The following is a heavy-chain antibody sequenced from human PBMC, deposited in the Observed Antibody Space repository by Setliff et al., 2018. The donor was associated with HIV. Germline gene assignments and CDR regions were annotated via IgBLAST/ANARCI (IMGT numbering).Heavy chain of an antibody. CDR2: PNPEANYI. J-gene: IGHJ6*02. D-gene: IGHD3-9*01. CDR3: VRDTFDGRSYYGWDV. V-gene: IGHV3-74*01. Sequence: ESLKISCAASGLTFSTSWMQWVRQSPGEGLLWVARPNPEANYIHYADSVKGRFTISRDNAKNTLYLQMNSLRTEDTAVYYCVRDTFDGRSYYGWDVWGQGTTVTVSS. CDR1: GLTFSTSW.